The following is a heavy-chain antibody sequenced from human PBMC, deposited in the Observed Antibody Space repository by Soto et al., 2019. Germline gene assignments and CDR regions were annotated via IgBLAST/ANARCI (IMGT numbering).Heavy chain of an antibody. J-gene: IGHJ4*02. CDR3: ARDRGGYGGGFDY. Sequence: QVQLQESGPGLVKPSETLSLTCTVSGGSISSYYWSWFRQPPGKGLEWIGYIYYSGSTNYNPSLKSRVTISVDTSKNQFSLKLSSVTAADTAVYYCARDRGGYGGGFDYWGQGTLVTVSS. D-gene: IGHD5-12*01. V-gene: IGHV4-59*01. CDR2: IYYSGST. CDR1: GGSISSYY.